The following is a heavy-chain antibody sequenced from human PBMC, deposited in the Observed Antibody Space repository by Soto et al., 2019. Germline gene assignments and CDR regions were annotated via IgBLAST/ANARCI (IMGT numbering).Heavy chain of an antibody. J-gene: IGHJ4*02. Sequence: ASVKVSCKASGYTFTSYAMHWVRQAPGQRLEWMGWINAGNGNTKYSQKFQGRVTITRDTSASTAYMELSSLRSEDTAVYYCAILIVVVVAATFFDYWGQGTLVTVSS. D-gene: IGHD2-15*01. CDR2: INAGNGNT. CDR1: GYTFTSYA. V-gene: IGHV1-3*01. CDR3: AILIVVVVAATFFDY.